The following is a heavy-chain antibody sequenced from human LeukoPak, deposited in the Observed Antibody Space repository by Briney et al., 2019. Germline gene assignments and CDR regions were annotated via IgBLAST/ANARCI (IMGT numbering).Heavy chain of an antibody. CDR1: GSTFSSYG. CDR3: AKDRGYSGYDYGYYFDY. CDR2: ISYDGSNK. J-gene: IGHJ4*02. D-gene: IGHD5-12*01. Sequence: GGSLRLSCAASGSTFSSYGMHWVRQAPGKGLEWVAVISYDGSNKYYADSVKGRFTISRDNSKNTLYLQMNSLRAEDTAVYYCAKDRGYSGYDYGYYFDYWGQGTLVTVSS. V-gene: IGHV3-30*18.